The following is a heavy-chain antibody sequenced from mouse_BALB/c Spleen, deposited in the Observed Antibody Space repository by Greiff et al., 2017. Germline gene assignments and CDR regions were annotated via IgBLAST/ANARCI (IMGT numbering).Heavy chain of an antibody. CDR1: GYSFTGYF. CDR3: ARRGFTTALYYYAMDY. D-gene: IGHD1-2*01. Sequence: VQLKQSGPELVKPGASVKISCKASGYSFTGYFMNWVMQSHGKSLEWIGRINPYNGDTFYNQKFKGKATLTVDKSSSTAHMELRSLASEDSAVYYCARRGFTTALYYYAMDYWGQGTSVTVSS. J-gene: IGHJ4*01. V-gene: IGHV1-20*02. CDR2: INPYNGDT.